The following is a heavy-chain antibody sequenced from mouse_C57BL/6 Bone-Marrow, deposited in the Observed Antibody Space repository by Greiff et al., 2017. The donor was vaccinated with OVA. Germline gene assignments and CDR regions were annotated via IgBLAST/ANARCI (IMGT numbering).Heavy chain of an antibody. CDR1: GYTFTDYN. CDR3: ARGRRDYFDY. V-gene: IGHV1-22*01. J-gene: IGHJ2*01. CDR2: INPNNGGT. Sequence: VHVKQSGPELVKPGASVKMSCKASGYTFTDYNMHWVKQSHGKSLEWIGYINPNNGGTSYNQKFKGKATLTVNKSSSTAYMELRSLTSEDSAVYYCARGRRDYFDYWGQGTTLTVSS.